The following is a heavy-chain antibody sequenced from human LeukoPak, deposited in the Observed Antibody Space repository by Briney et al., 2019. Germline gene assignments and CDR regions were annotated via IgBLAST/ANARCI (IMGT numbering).Heavy chain of an antibody. CDR2: MNPNSGNT. Sequence: ASVKVSCEASGYTFTSYDINWVRQATGQGLEWMGWMNPNSGNTGYAQKFQGRVTMTRNTSISTAYMELSSLRSEDTAVYYCARDSLRFLVWLSPSYGMDVWGQGTTVTVSS. CDR3: ARDSLRFLVWLSPSYGMDV. J-gene: IGHJ6*02. CDR1: GYTFTSYD. V-gene: IGHV1-8*01. D-gene: IGHD3-3*01.